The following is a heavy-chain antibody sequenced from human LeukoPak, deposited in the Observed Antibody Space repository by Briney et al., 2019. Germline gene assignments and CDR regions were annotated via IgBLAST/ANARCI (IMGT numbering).Heavy chain of an antibody. CDR3: ATASQPRGYFLH. J-gene: IGHJ1*01. D-gene: IGHD2-2*01. CDR1: GYTFTTYS. Sequence: ASVKVSCKASGYTFTTYSLAWVRQAPGQSLEWMGWISVNNGGTNYAQSFQDRVTLTRDTSTNTAYLELRSLRSDDTAIIYCATASQPRGYFLHWGQGTLVTVSS. CDR2: ISVNNGGT. V-gene: IGHV1-18*01.